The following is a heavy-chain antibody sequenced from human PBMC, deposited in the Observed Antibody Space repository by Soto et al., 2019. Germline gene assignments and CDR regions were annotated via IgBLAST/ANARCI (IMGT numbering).Heavy chain of an antibody. Sequence: QVQLVESGGGVVQSGRSLRLSCAASGFTFSSYGMHWVRQAPGKGLEWVAVISYDGSNKYYADSVKGRFTISRDNSKNTLYLQMNRLRAEDTAVYYCAKDRSYYYYYGMDVWGQGTTVTVSS. CDR1: GFTFSSYG. CDR3: AKDRSYYYYYGMDV. CDR2: ISYDGSNK. V-gene: IGHV3-30*18. J-gene: IGHJ6*02.